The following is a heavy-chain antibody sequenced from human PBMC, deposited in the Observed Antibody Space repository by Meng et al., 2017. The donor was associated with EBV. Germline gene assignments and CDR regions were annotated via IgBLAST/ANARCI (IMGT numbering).Heavy chain of an antibody. CDR1: GGSVNNQSYY. CDR3: ARGDYTNYPRWFDP. D-gene: IGHD4-11*01. CDR2: IYYTGST. J-gene: IGHJ5*02. Sequence: QVQLQEAGPGLVXPXXXXXLTXTXSGGSVNNQSYYWGWIRQSPGKVLEYIGYIYYTGSTNYNSSLKSRVTISLDKSKNQFSLKLTSLTAADTAIYYCARGDYTNYPRWFDPWGQGTLVTVSS. V-gene: IGHV4-61*01.